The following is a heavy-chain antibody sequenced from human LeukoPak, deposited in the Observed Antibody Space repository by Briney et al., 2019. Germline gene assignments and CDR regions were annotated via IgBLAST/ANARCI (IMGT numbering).Heavy chain of an antibody. V-gene: IGHV1-46*01. D-gene: IGHD1-26*01. CDR2: INPSGGST. Sequence: ASVKVSCKASGYTFTSYYMHWVRQAPGQGLEWMGIINPSGGSTSYAQKFQGRVTMTRDTSTSTVYMELSSLRSEDTAVYYCASWVYSGSYYYGMDVWGQGTTVTVSS. CDR1: GYTFTSYY. J-gene: IGHJ6*02. CDR3: ASWVYSGSYYYGMDV.